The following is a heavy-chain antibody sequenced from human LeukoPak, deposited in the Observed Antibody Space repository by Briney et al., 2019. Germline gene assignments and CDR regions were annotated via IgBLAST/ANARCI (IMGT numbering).Heavy chain of an antibody. CDR3: AKGSTGTTGGWFDP. J-gene: IGHJ5*02. D-gene: IGHD1-1*01. Sequence: GGSLRLSCAGSGLTLSSHAMSWVRQAPGKGLEWVSSIGGSGVITYYADPVKGRFTISRDNSKNALYLQMNSLRAEDTAVYYCAKGSTGTTGGWFDPWGQGTLVIVSS. CDR1: GLTLSSHA. CDR2: IGGSGVIT. V-gene: IGHV3-23*01.